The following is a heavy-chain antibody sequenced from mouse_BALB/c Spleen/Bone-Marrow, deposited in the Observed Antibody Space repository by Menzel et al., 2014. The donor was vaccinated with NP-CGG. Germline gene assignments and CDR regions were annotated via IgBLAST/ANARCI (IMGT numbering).Heavy chain of an antibody. CDR1: GSTFSSYA. CDR2: ISSGGSYT. D-gene: IGHD2-14*01. CDR3: ARRTLYRYDAGAMDY. J-gene: IGHJ4*01. V-gene: IGHV5-9-1*01. Sequence: EVMLVESGGGLVKPGGSLKLSCAASGSTFSSYAMSWVRQTPEKRLEWVATISSGGSYTYYPDSVKGRFTISRDKAKNTLYLQMSSLRSEDTAMYYCARRTLYRYDAGAMDYWGQGTSVTVSS.